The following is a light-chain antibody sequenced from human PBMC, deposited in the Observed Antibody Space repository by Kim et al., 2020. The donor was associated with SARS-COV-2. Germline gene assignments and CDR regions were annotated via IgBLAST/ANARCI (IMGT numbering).Light chain of an antibody. Sequence: GRGGASPCSGSSSNAGGTIVHWYQQLPGAAPRLLISSNNQRPSGVPDRFSGSKSGTSASLAISGLQSEDEADYYCAAWDDSLNAYVLGIGTKVTVL. V-gene: IGLV1-44*01. J-gene: IGLJ1*01. CDR3: AAWDDSLNAYV. CDR2: SNN. CDR1: SSNAGGTI.